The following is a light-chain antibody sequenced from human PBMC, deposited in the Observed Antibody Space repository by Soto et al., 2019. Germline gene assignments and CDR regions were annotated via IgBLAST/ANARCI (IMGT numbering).Light chain of an antibody. CDR1: QGIRSY. J-gene: IGKJ4*01. Sequence: IQLTQSPSSLSASVGDRVAITCRASQGIRSYLAWYQQKPGEAPKLLISIASILQSGVPSRFSGSGSGTEFTLTVSSLQPEDFATYYCQQLNAYPHSFGGGTKVDI. CDR2: IAS. CDR3: QQLNAYPHS. V-gene: IGKV1-9*01.